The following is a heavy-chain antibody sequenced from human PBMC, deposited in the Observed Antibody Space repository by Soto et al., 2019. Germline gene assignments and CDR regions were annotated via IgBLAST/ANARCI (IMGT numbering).Heavy chain of an antibody. V-gene: IGHV1-69*12. CDR1: GGTFSSYA. J-gene: IGHJ4*02. CDR3: XXXXXLXRXXXYAPGYFDY. Sequence: QVQLVQSGAEVKKPGSSVKVSCKASGGTFSSYAIXWXRQXPGQXLEWMGGIIPIFGTANYAQKFQGRVTITADESXXXXXXXXXSXXXXXXXXXXXXXXXXLXRXXXYAPGYFDYWGQGTLVTVSS. CDR2: IIPIFGTA. D-gene: IGHD4-17*01.